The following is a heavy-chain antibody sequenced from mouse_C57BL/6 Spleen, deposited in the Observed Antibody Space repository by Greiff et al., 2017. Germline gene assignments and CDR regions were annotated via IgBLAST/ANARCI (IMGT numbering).Heavy chain of an antibody. J-gene: IGHJ1*03. CDR3: ARHTSITTVVAHWYFDV. Sequence: EVQVVESGGDLVKPGGSLKLSCAASGFTFSSYGMSWVRQTPDKRLEWVATISSGGSYTYYPDSVKGRFTISRDNAKNTRYLQMSSLKSEDTAMYYCARHTSITTVVAHWYFDVWGTGTTVTVSS. D-gene: IGHD1-1*01. V-gene: IGHV5-6*01. CDR1: GFTFSSYG. CDR2: ISSGGSYT.